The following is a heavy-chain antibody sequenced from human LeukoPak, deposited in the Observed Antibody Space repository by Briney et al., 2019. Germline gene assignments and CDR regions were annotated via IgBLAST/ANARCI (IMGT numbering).Heavy chain of an antibody. D-gene: IGHD2-8*02. V-gene: IGHV5-51*01. Sequence: GESLKISCKGSGYIFTSYWIGWVRQMPGKGLEWMGIIYPGDSDTRDSPSFQGQVTISADKSISTAYLQWSSLKASDTATYYCARAPTGFPHWFDPWGEGTLATVPS. CDR2: IYPGDSDT. CDR3: ARAPTGFPHWFDP. J-gene: IGHJ5*02. CDR1: GYIFTSYW.